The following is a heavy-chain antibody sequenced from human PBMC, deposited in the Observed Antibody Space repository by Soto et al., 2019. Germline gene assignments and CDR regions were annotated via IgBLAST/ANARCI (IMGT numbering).Heavy chain of an antibody. CDR3: ARTTVDEWGSWVSSSWDNAFDI. CDR2: ISYDGSNK. V-gene: IGHV3-30*03. J-gene: IGHJ3*02. Sequence: PGGSLRLSCAASGFTFSSYGMHWVRQAPGKGLEWVAVISYDGSNKYYADSVKGRFTISRDNSKNTLYLQMNSLRAEDTAVYYCARTTVDEWGSWVSSSWDNAFDIWGQGIMVTVSS. D-gene: IGHD6-13*01. CDR1: GFTFSSYG.